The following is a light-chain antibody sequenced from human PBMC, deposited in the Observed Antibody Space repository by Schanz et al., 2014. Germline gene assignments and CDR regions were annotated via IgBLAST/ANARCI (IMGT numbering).Light chain of an antibody. CDR3: GTWDSSLSVVV. CDR1: DSNVGDND. CDR2: DDN. J-gene: IGLJ3*02. V-gene: IGLV1-51*01. Sequence: QSVLTQPPSVSAAPGQKVTISCSGGDSNVGDNDVSWYQQFPGTAPKLLIYDDNKRPSGIPDRFSVSKSGTSATLDITGLQTDDEADYYCGTWDSSLSVVVFGGGTQLTVL.